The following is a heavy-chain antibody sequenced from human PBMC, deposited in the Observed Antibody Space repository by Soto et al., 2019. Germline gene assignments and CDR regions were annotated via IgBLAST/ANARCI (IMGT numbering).Heavy chain of an antibody. CDR3: AGSVGSLSGYYYYGMDV. V-gene: IGHV4-59*01. CDR1: GGSISSYY. J-gene: IGHJ6*02. CDR2: IYYGGST. Sequence: QVQLQESGPGLVKPSETLSLTCTVSGGSISSYYWSWIRQPPGKGLEWIGYIYYGGSTNYNPSLKSRDTISVDPSNNQFSLQLSSVTAADTAVYYCAGSVGSLSGYYYYGMDVWGQGTTVTLSS. D-gene: IGHD3-16*01.